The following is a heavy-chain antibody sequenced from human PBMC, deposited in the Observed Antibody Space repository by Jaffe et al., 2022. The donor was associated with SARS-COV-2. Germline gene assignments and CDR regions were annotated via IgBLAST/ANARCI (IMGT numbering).Heavy chain of an antibody. D-gene: IGHD1-26*01. CDR3: ARRWELPNDAFDI. J-gene: IGHJ3*02. V-gene: IGHV4-59*01. Sequence: QVQLQESGPGLVKPSETLSLTCTVSGGSISSYYWSWIRQPPGKGLEWIGYIYYSGSTNYNPSLKSRVTISVDTSKNQFSLKLSSVTAADTAVYYCARRWELPNDAFDIWGQGTMVTVSS. CDR2: IYYSGST. CDR1: GGSISSYY.